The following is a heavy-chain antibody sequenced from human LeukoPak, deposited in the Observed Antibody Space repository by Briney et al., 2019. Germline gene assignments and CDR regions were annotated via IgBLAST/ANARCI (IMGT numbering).Heavy chain of an antibody. V-gene: IGHV3-9*01. CDR3: ARNTVTKFDY. CDR1: GFTFDDYA. Sequence: PGGSLRLSCAASGFTFDDYAMHWVRQAPGKGLEWVSGISWSSGSIGYADSVKGRFTISRDNAKNSLYLQMNSLRAEDTAVYCCARNTVTKFDYWGQGTLVTVSS. CDR2: ISWSSGSI. D-gene: IGHD4-17*01. J-gene: IGHJ4*02.